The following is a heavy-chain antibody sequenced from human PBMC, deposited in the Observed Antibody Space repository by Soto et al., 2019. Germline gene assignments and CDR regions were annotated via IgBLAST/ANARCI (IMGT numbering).Heavy chain of an antibody. CDR2: ILVGDGKK. D-gene: IGHD5-12*01. J-gene: IGHJ4*02. Sequence: SVKVCCKASGATFTSSTVNWVRQARRQPPEWIGWILVGDGKKNYAQRFQGRVAITRDMSTYRAYLELNSLRSDDTAVYYCAAISCGYRRVFDYWGQGTLVTVSS. V-gene: IGHV1-58*01. CDR3: AAISCGYRRVFDY. CDR1: GATFTSST.